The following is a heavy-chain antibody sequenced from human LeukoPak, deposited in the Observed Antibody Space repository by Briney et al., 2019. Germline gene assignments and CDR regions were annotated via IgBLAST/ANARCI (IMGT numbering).Heavy chain of an antibody. J-gene: IGHJ4*02. V-gene: IGHV3-21*01. Sequence: PGGSLRLSCAASGFTFSSYSMNWVRQAPGQGLEWVLSISSSSNYIYYADSVKGRFTISRDNAKNSLYLQMNSLRAEDTAVYYCARHYGDYAFDYWGQGTLVTVSA. CDR2: ISSSSNYI. CDR1: GFTFSSYS. D-gene: IGHD4-17*01. CDR3: ARHYGDYAFDY.